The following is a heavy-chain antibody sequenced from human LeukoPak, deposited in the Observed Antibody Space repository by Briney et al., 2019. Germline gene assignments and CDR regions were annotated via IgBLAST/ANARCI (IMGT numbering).Heavy chain of an antibody. D-gene: IGHD3-22*01. V-gene: IGHV3-7*01. CDR3: AREDYYDSGSNDY. J-gene: IGHJ4*02. CDR2: IKQDGSEK. Sequence: GGSLRLSCAASGFTFSSYWMTWVRQAPGKGLEWVANIKQDGSEKYYVDSVKGRFTISRDSAKNSLYLQMNSLRAEDTAVYYCAREDYYDSGSNDYWGQGTLVTVSS. CDR1: GFTFSSYW.